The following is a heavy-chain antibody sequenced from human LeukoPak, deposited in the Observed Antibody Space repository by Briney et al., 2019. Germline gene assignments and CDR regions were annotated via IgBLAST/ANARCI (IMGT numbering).Heavy chain of an antibody. Sequence: GGSLRLSCAASGFTFSNAWMSWVRQAPGKGLEWVGRIKSKTDGGTTDYAAPVKGRLTISRDDSKNTLYLQMNSLKTEDTAVYYCTTDGEYSSSPYDYWGQGTLVTVSS. CDR2: IKSKTDGGTT. CDR1: GFTFSNAW. V-gene: IGHV3-15*01. J-gene: IGHJ4*02. CDR3: TTDGEYSSSPYDY. D-gene: IGHD6-6*01.